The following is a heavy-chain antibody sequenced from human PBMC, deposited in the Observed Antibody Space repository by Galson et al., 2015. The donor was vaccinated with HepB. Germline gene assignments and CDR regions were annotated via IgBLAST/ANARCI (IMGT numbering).Heavy chain of an antibody. V-gene: IGHV3-33*08. J-gene: IGHJ6*02. CDR2: IWYDGSNK. CDR1: GFTFSSYG. CDR3: AREGGGYYYGSGLYGMDV. D-gene: IGHD3-10*01. Sequence: SLRLSCAASGFTFSSYGMHWVRQAPGKGLEWVAVIWYDGSNKYYADSVKGRFTISRDNSKNTLYLQMNSLRAEDTAVYYCAREGGGYYYGSGLYGMDVWGQGTTVTVSS.